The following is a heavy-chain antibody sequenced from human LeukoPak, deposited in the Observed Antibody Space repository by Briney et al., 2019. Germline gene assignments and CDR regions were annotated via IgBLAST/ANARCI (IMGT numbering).Heavy chain of an antibody. V-gene: IGHV1-18*01. Sequence: ASVKVSCKASGYTFTSYGISWVRQAPGQGLEWMGWISAYNGNTNYAQKLQGRVTMTTDTSTNTAYMNLRGLISDDTAVYYCARDRGIVGAKPIFDNWGQGTLVTVSS. CDR1: GYTFTSYG. CDR2: ISAYNGNT. J-gene: IGHJ4*02. D-gene: IGHD1-26*01. CDR3: ARDRGIVGAKPIFDN.